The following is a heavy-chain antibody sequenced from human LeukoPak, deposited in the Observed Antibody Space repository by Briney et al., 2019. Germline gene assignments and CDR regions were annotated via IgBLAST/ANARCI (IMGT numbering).Heavy chain of an antibody. CDR3: AREVSFAMVRGPTRYFDY. J-gene: IGHJ4*02. CDR1: GFTFSAYA. D-gene: IGHD3-10*01. V-gene: IGHV3-30*04. CDR2: ISYDGSNK. Sequence: PGGSLRLSCAASGFTFSAYAMHWVRQAPGKGLEWVAVISYDGSNKHYADSVKGRFTISRDTSKNTLYLYMSSLRAEDTAVYYCAREVSFAMVRGPTRYFDYWGQGTLVTVSS.